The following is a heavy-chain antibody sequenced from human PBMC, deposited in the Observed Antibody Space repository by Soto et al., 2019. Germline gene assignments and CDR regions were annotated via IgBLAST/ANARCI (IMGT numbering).Heavy chain of an antibody. V-gene: IGHV3-33*01. Sequence: GGSLRLSCAASGFTFSSYGMHWVRQAPGKGLEWVAVIWYDGSNKYYADSVKGRFTISRDNSKSTLYLQMNSLRAEDTAVYYCARERVDSTFTHQAYYYGMDVWGQGTTVTVSS. J-gene: IGHJ6*02. CDR2: IWYDGSNK. CDR1: GFTFSSYG. D-gene: IGHD5-12*01. CDR3: ARERVDSTFTHQAYYYGMDV.